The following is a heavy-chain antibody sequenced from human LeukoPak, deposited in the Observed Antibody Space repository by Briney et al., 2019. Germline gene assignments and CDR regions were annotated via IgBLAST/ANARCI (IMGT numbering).Heavy chain of an antibody. CDR2: IYYSGST. V-gene: IGHV4-61*01. CDR1: GGSVSSGSYY. Sequence: SETLSLTCTVSGGSVSSGSYYWSWIRQPPGKGLEWRGYIYYSGSTNYNPSLKSRVTISVDTSKNQFSLKLRSVTAADTAVYYCARVEDCSSTSCYTFDYWGQGTLVTVSS. CDR3: ARVEDCSSTSCYTFDY. J-gene: IGHJ4*02. D-gene: IGHD2-2*01.